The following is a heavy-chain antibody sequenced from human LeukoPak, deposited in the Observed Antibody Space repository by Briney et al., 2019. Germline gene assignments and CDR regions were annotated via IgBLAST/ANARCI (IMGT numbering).Heavy chain of an antibody. CDR3: ARGDGYNYSFDY. J-gene: IGHJ4*02. Sequence: SETLSLTCTVSGGSISSYYWNWIRQPPGKGLEWIGYIYYSGSTNYNPSLKSRVTISVDTSKNQFSLKLSPVTAADTAVYYCARGDGYNYSFDYWGQGTLVTVSS. CDR2: IYYSGST. V-gene: IGHV4-59*01. D-gene: IGHD5-24*01. CDR1: GGSISSYY.